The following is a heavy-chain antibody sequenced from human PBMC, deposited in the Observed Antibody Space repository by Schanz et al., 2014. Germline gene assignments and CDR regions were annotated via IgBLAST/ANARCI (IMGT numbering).Heavy chain of an antibody. CDR3: AKDEGYNYGYIFDY. J-gene: IGHJ4*02. CDR2: IGGSDGNT. CDR1: GYTFTRSG. Sequence: QVQLVQSGGEVKTPGASVKVSCKASGYTFTRSGISWVRQAPGQGLEWMGWIGGSDGNTNFAQKFQGRVTMTTDTSTSTVYMELRSLTSDDSAVYYCAKDEGYNYGYIFDYWGQGTLVTVSS. D-gene: IGHD5-18*01. V-gene: IGHV1-18*01.